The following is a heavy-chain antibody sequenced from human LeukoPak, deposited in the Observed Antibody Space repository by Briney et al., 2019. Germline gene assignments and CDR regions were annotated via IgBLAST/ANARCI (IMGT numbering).Heavy chain of an antibody. CDR1: GFTFSIDA. Sequence: PGGSLRLSCSAAGFTFSIDAMSCVRHAPRKRLGCVSAISGSGGSTYYAASVKGRFNISRENSKNPLYLQMNSLRAEATAVYYCAKGVHINPDAFDIWGQGTLVTVSS. J-gene: IGHJ3*02. D-gene: IGHD2-21*01. V-gene: IGHV3-23*01. CDR3: AKGVHINPDAFDI. CDR2: ISGSGGST.